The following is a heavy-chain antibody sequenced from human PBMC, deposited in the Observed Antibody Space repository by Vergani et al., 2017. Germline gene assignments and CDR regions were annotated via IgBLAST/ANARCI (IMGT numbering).Heavy chain of an antibody. CDR1: GFSFRNAW. J-gene: IGHJ6*02. Sequence: EVQLVESGGGIVKPGGSLRLSCVASGFSFRNAWMNWVRRTPGKGLEWVGRIKSTFDRGTTDYAAAVKGRFTISREDSKNTLFLQMNGLKTEDIGVYYCTADPLYCGDGSCYWLRDHHYYGMDVWGQGTTVTVSS. V-gene: IGHV3-15*07. D-gene: IGHD2-21*01. CDR2: IKSTFDRGTT. CDR3: TADPLYCGDGSCYWLRDHHYYGMDV.